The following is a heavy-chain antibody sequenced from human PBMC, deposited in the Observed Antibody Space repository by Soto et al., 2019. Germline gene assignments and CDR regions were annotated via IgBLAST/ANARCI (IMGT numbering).Heavy chain of an antibody. Sequence: SVNVSCKSSGGTFSSYTISWVRQAPGQGLEWMGRIIPILGIANYAQKFQGRVTITADKSTSTAYMELSSLRSEDTAVYYCARAIHSGSYYHWGQGTLVTVSS. D-gene: IGHD1-26*01. CDR2: IIPILGIA. CDR1: GGTFSSYT. CDR3: ARAIHSGSYYH. J-gene: IGHJ5*02. V-gene: IGHV1-69*02.